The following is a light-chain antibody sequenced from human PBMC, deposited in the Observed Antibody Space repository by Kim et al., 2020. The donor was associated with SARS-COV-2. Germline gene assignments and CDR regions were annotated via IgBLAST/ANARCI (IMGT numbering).Light chain of an antibody. CDR3: QQYGSSPPYS. V-gene: IGKV3-20*01. Sequence: SPGERATLSCRASQSVSSGYLAWYQQKPGQAPRLLIYDASSRATGIPDRFSGSGSGTDFTLTISRLEPEDFAVYYCQQYGSSPPYSFGQGTKLEI. J-gene: IGKJ2*03. CDR1: QSVSSGY. CDR2: DAS.